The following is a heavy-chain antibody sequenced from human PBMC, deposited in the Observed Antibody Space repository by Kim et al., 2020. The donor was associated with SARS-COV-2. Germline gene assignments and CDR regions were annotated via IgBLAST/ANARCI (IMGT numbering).Heavy chain of an antibody. J-gene: IGHJ4*02. CDR3: ARGGGSYYSV. CDR1: GFPFTTYY. D-gene: IGHD1-26*01. V-gene: IGHV3-7*01. Sequence: GGSLRLSCAASGFPFTTYYMTWVRQAPGKGLEWVANIKPDGSDKNYVESVKGRFTISRDNTERSLSLQMNSLRVEDTAVYYCARGGGSYYSVWGRGTPVT. CDR2: IKPDGSDK.